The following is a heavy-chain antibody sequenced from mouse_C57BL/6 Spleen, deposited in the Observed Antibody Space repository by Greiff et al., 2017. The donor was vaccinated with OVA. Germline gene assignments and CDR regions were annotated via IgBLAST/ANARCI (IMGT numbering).Heavy chain of an antibody. CDR2: FYPGSGSI. CDR3: ARHDLFITTAWYYFDY. V-gene: IGHV1-62-2*01. CDR1: GYTFTEYT. Sequence: LVESGAELVKPGASVKLSCKASGYTFTEYTIHWVKQRSGQGLEWIGWFYPGSGSIKYNEKFKDKATLTADKSSSTVYMELSRLTSEDSAVYFCARHDLFITTAWYYFDYWGQGTTLTVSS. J-gene: IGHJ2*01. D-gene: IGHD1-1*01.